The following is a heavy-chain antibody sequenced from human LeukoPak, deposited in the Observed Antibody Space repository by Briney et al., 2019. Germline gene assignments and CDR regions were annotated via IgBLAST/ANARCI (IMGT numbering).Heavy chain of an antibody. D-gene: IGHD6-13*01. CDR3: ARHSYSSSWYVDYYYMDV. CDR1: GGAFSSYA. V-gene: IGHV1-69*13. CDR2: VIPIFGTA. J-gene: IGHJ6*03. Sequence: AASVKVSCKASGGAFSSYAISRVRQAPGQGLEWMGGVIPIFGTANYAQKFQGRVTITADESTSTAYMELSSLRSEDTAVYYCARHSYSSSWYVDYYYMDVWGKGTTVTISS.